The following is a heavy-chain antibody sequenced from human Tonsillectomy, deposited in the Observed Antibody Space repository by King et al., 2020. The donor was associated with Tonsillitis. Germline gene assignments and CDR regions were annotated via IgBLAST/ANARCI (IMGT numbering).Heavy chain of an antibody. CDR1: GFTFSSYS. CDR3: ARDFCSSTSCYVNYYYGMDV. Sequence: QLVQSGGGLVQPGGSLRLSCAASGFTFSSYSMNWVRQAPGKGLEWVSYISSSSSTIYYADSVKGRFTISRDNAKNSLYLQMNSLRAEDTAVYYCARDFCSSTSCYVNYYYGMDVWGQGTTVTVSS. D-gene: IGHD2-2*01. V-gene: IGHV3-48*04. CDR2: ISSSSSTI. J-gene: IGHJ6*02.